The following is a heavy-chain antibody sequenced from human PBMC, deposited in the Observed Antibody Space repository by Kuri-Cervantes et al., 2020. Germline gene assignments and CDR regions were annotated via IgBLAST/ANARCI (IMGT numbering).Heavy chain of an antibody. J-gene: IGHJ6*02. Sequence: GESLKISCAASGFTFSNAWMSWVRQAPGKGLEWVAVISYDGSNKYYADSVKGRFTISRDNSKNTLYLQMNSLRAEDTAVYYCAREGGDMSSGWPYYYYYYGMDVWGQGTTVTVSS. V-gene: IGHV3-30-3*01. CDR3: AREGGDMSSGWPYYYYYYGMDV. CDR1: GFTFSNAW. CDR2: ISYDGSNK. D-gene: IGHD6-19*01.